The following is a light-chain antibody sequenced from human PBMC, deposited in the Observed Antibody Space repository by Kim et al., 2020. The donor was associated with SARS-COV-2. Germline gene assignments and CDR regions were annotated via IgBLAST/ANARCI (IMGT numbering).Light chain of an antibody. CDR3: YSAADNSWV. Sequence: SYELTQPSSVSVSPGQTARITCSGDVLAKKYARWFQQKPGQAPVLVIYKDSGRPSGIPERFSGSSSGTTVTLTISGAQVEDEADYYCYSAADNSWVFGGGTQLTVL. J-gene: IGLJ3*02. CDR1: VLAKKY. V-gene: IGLV3-27*01. CDR2: KDS.